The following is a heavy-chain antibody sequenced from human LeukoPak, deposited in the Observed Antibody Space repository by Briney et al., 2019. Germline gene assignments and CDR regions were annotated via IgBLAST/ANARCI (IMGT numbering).Heavy chain of an antibody. Sequence: PAETLSLTCAVYGGSFSGYYWSWIRQPPGKRLEWIGEINHSGSTNYNPSLKSRVTISVDTSKNQFPLKLSSVTAADTAVYYCARRKVRGALDYWGQGTLVTVSS. CDR1: GGSFSGYY. CDR2: INHSGST. CDR3: ARRKVRGALDY. V-gene: IGHV4-34*01. D-gene: IGHD3-10*01. J-gene: IGHJ4*02.